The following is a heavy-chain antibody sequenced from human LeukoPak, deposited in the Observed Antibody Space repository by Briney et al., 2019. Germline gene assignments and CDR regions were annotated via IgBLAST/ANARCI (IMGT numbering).Heavy chain of an antibody. CDR3: ARSPSVFDFVGPLHPYYFYYMDI. V-gene: IGHV3-30*01. CDR2: ISYDGSNK. Sequence: GGSLRLSCAASVFTSSIYAMNWVRQAPGKGLEWVAVISYDGSNKYYADSVKGLFTISRDNSKNTLYLQMNSLRAEDTAVYYCARSPSVFDFVGPLHPYYFYYMDIWDKGTTVTVSS. J-gene: IGHJ6*03. CDR1: VFTSSIYA. D-gene: IGHD3/OR15-3a*01.